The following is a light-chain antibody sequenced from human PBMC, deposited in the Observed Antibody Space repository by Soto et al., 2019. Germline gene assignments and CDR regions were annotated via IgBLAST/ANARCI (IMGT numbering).Light chain of an antibody. Sequence: DIQMTQSPSTLSASVGDRVTITCRASQSISSWLAWCQQKPGKAPKLLIYDASNLESGVPSRFSGGGSGTEFSLTISSLQPDDFATYYCQQYNYFWAFGQGPRWIS. V-gene: IGKV1-5*01. CDR1: QSISSW. CDR2: DAS. CDR3: QQYNYFWA. J-gene: IGKJ1*01.